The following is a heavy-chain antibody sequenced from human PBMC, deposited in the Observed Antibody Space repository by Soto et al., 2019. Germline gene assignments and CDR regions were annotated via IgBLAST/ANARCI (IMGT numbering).Heavy chain of an antibody. CDR3: AKGGVGATLGNY. J-gene: IGHJ4*02. D-gene: IGHD1-26*01. V-gene: IGHV3-30*18. CDR2: ISYDGSNK. CDR1: GFTFSSYG. Sequence: QVQLVESGGGVVQPGRSLRLSCAASGFTFSSYGMHWVRQAPGKGLEWVAVISYDGSNKYYADSVKGRFTIPRDNSKNTLYLQMNSLRAEDTAVYYCAKGGVGATLGNYWGQGTLVTVSS.